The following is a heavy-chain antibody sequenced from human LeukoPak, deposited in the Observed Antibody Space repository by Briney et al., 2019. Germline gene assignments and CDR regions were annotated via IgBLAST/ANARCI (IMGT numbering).Heavy chain of an antibody. CDR3: VRSAFLTTEYYFDY. Sequence: GGSLRLSCAASGFTFSSYAMHWVRQAPGKGLEWVAVISYDGSNKYYADSVKGRFTISRDNSKNTLYLQMNSLRAEDTAVYYCVRSAFLTTEYYFDYWGQGSLVTVSS. CDR1: GFTFSSYA. J-gene: IGHJ4*02. D-gene: IGHD4-11*01. CDR2: ISYDGSNK. V-gene: IGHV3-30-3*01.